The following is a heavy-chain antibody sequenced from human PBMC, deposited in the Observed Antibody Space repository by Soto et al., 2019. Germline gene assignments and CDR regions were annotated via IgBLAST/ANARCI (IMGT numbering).Heavy chain of an antibody. CDR1: GFTVSSNY. Sequence: PGGSLRLSCAASGFTVSSNYMSWVRQAPGKGLEWVSVIYSGGSTYYADSVKGRFTISRDTSKNTLYLQMDSLGAEDTAIYYCAKEDVGGYYDSGLCGQGTLVTVSS. CDR3: AKEDVGGYYDSGL. V-gene: IGHV3-53*01. J-gene: IGHJ4*02. D-gene: IGHD3-3*01. CDR2: IYSGGST.